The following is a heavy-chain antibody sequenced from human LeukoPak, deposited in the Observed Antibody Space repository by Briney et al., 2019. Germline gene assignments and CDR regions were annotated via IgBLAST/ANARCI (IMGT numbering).Heavy chain of an antibody. D-gene: IGHD3-3*01. J-gene: IGHJ4*02. CDR2: IYYSGST. CDR1: GGSISSGGYY. Sequence: SETLSLTCTVSGGSISSGGYYWSWIRQHPGKGLEWIGYIYYSGSTYYNPSLKSRVTISVGTSKNQFSLKLSSVTAADTAVYYCARAPAQYDFWSGYYTEPKYYFDYWGQGTLVTVSS. CDR3: ARAPAQYDFWSGYYTEPKYYFDY. V-gene: IGHV4-31*03.